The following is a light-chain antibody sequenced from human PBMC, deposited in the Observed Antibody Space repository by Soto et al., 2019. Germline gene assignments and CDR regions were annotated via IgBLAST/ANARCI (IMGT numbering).Light chain of an antibody. CDR3: QQSYSSPPT. J-gene: IGKJ1*01. CDR1: QSISSH. Sequence: DIQMTQSPSSLSASVEDRVIITCRASQSISSHLNWYQQKPGKAPKLLIFAASSLQSGVPSRFSSSRSGPDFTLTISSQQPEDFATYYCQQSYSSPPTFGQGTKVEIK. CDR2: AAS. V-gene: IGKV1-39*01.